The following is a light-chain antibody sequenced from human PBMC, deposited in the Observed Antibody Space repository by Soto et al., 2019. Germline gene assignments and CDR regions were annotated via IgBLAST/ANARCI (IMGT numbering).Light chain of an antibody. CDR1: SSNIGAGFD. J-gene: IGLJ3*02. CDR2: GNN. CDR3: QSYDSSLSAWV. V-gene: IGLV1-40*01. Sequence: QSVLAQPPSVSGAPGQRVTISCARSSSNIGAGFDVHWYQQLPGTAPKLLIYGNNNRRLGVPARFSGSKSATSASLAITGLQAEDEAVYYCQSYDSSLSAWVFGGGTQLTVL.